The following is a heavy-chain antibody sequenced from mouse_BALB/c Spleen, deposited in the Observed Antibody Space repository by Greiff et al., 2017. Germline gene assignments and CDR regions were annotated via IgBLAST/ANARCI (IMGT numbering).Heavy chain of an antibody. D-gene: IGHD2-1*01. CDR2: ISYSGST. CDR1: GYSITSDYA. J-gene: IGHJ3*01. Sequence: EVQLQESGPGLVKPSQSLSLTCTVTGYSITSDYAWNWIRQFPGNKLEWMGYISYSGSTSYNPSLKSRISITRDTSKNQFFLQLNSVTTEDTATYYCARNGNPWFAYWGQGTLVTVSA. V-gene: IGHV3-2*02. CDR3: ARNGNPWFAY.